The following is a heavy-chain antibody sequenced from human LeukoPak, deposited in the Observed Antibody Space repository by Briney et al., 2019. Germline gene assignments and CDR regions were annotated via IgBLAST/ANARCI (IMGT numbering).Heavy chain of an antibody. V-gene: IGHV4-34*01. CDR3: ARLKYYYGSGSQPLDY. CDR2: INHSGST. CDR1: GVSFSGYY. Sequence: SETLSLTCAVYGVSFSGYYWSWIRQPPGKGLEWIGEINHSGSTNYNPSLKSRVTISVDTSKNQFSLKLSSVTAADTAVYYCARLKYYYGSGSQPLDYWGQGTLVTVSS. D-gene: IGHD3-10*01. J-gene: IGHJ4*02.